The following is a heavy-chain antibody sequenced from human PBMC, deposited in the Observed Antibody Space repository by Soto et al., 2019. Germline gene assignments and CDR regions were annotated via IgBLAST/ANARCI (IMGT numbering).Heavy chain of an antibody. CDR3: ARERAAAGGDYGMDV. V-gene: IGHV1-18*01. J-gene: IGHJ6*04. Sequence: QVQLVQSGAEVKKPGASVKVSCKASGYTFTSYGISWVRQAPGQGLEWMGWISAYNGNTNYAQKLKGRVTRTTDTSTSTAYRELRSLRSDDTAVYYCARERAAAGGDYGMDVWGKGTTVTVSS. D-gene: IGHD6-13*01. CDR1: GYTFTSYG. CDR2: ISAYNGNT.